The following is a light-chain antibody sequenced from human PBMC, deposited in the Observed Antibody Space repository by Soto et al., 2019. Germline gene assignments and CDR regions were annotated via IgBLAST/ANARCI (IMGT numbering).Light chain of an antibody. CDR1: QSLLHSNGNTF. CDR2: MIS. J-gene: IGKJ5*01. V-gene: IGKV2-24*01. Sequence: DIVMTQTPLSSPVTLGQPASISCRSSQSLLHSNGNTFLSWLHQRPGQPPRLLIYMISNRLSGVPDRFSGSGAGTDFTLTISRVEAEDVGVYYCMQAKQFPITFGQGTRLEIK. CDR3: MQAKQFPIT.